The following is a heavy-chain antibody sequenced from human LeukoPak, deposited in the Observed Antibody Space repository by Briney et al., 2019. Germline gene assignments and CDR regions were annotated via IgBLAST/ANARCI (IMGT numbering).Heavy chain of an antibody. CDR1: GYTFTSYG. D-gene: IGHD3-22*01. J-gene: IGHJ5*02. V-gene: IGHV1-18*01. Sequence: ASVKVSCKASGYTFTSYGISWVRQAPGQGLEWMGWISAYNGNTNYAQKFQGRVTITADKSTSTAYMELSSLRSEDTAMYYCARSPEYYDSSGYLGDWFDPWGQGTLVTVSS. CDR2: ISAYNGNT. CDR3: ARSPEYYDSSGYLGDWFDP.